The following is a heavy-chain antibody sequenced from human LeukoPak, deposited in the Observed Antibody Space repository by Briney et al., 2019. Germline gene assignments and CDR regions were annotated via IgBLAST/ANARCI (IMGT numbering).Heavy chain of an antibody. V-gene: IGHV3-23*01. CDR3: AKGPDSRGAFDI. D-gene: IGHD3-22*01. CDR2: IFPSGGEI. J-gene: IGHJ3*02. CDR1: GFTFSTFA. Sequence: GGSLRLSCAASGFTFSTFAMIWVRQPPGKGLEWVSSIFPSGGEIHYADSVRGRFTISRDNSKNTLYLQMNSLRAEDTAVYYCAKGPDSRGAFDIWGQGTMVTVSS.